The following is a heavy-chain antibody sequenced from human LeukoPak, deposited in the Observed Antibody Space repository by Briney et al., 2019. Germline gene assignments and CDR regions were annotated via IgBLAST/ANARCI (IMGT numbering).Heavy chain of an antibody. CDR1: GYTFTGYY. V-gene: IGHV1-2*02. D-gene: IGHD1-26*01. CDR3: ARSRGELRLHNWFDP. J-gene: IGHJ5*02. CDR2: INPNSGGT. Sequence: ASVKVSCKASGYTFTGYYMHWVRQAPGQGLEWMGWINPNSGGTNYAQKFQGRVTMTRDTSISTAYMELSGLRSDDTAVYYCARSRGELRLHNWFDPWGQGTLVTVSS.